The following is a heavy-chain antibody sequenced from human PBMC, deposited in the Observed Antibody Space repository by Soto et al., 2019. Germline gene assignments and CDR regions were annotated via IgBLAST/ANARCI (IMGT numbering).Heavy chain of an antibody. Sequence: VTLRLSCAASGFTFSNAWLSWIRQAPGKGLEWVGRINSKTDGGTTDYAALGKGSSTISIDDSRNPLYLQMNSLKAEDTAVYYCTTDPGDDIVVVYGMDVRGQGTTVTVSS. CDR2: INSKTDGGTT. J-gene: IGHJ6*02. CDR1: GFTFSNAW. D-gene: IGHD2-2*01. V-gene: IGHV3-15*01. CDR3: TTDPGDDIVVVYGMDV.